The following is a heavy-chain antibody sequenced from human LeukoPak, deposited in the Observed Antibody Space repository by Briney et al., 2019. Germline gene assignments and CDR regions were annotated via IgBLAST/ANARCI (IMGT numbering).Heavy chain of an antibody. J-gene: IGHJ4*02. CDR2: NYHSGST. CDR1: GYSISSGYY. Sequence: SETLSLTCAVSGYSISSGYYWGWIRQPPGKGLEWIGSNYHSGSTYYNPSLKSRVTISVDTSKNQFSLKLSSVTAADTAVYYCASSMVRGATIDYWGQGTLVTVSS. D-gene: IGHD3-10*01. CDR3: ASSMVRGATIDY. V-gene: IGHV4-38-2*01.